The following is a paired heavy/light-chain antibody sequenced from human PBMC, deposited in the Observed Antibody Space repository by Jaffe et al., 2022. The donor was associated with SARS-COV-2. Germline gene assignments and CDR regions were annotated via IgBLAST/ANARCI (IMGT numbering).Light chain of an antibody. V-gene: IGLV8-61*01. Sequence: QTVVTQEPSFSVSPGGTVTLTCGLSSGSVSTSYYPSWYQQTPGQAPRTLIYSTNTRSSGVPDRFSGSILGNKAALTITGAQADDESDYYCVLYVGSGIWVFGGGTRLTVL. J-gene: IGLJ3*02. CDR2: STN. CDR3: VLYVGSGIWV. CDR1: SGSVSTSYY.
Heavy chain of an antibody. Sequence: EVQLLESGGGLVQPGGSLRLSCAASGFTFSTYAMTWVRQAPGKGLEWVSAISGSGGSTYYADSVKGRFTISRDNSRNTLYLQMNNLRAEDTAVYYCAKEIGTYSSSPFDYWGQGTLVTVSS. CDR3: AKEIGTYSSSPFDY. CDR2: ISGSGGST. CDR1: GFTFSTYA. J-gene: IGHJ4*02. D-gene: IGHD6-6*01. V-gene: IGHV3-23*01.